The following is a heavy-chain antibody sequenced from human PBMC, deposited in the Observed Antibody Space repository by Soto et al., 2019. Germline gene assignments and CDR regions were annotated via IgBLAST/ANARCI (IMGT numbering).Heavy chain of an antibody. V-gene: IGHV4-59*12. CDR1: GGSISSYY. D-gene: IGHD4-17*01. Sequence: PSETLSLTCTVSGGSISSYYWSWIRQPPGKGLEWIGYIYYSGSTNYNPSLKSRVTISVDTSKNQFSLKLSSVTAAVTAVYYCARDDYGDYGFDYWGQGTLVTVSS. CDR2: IYYSGST. CDR3: ARDDYGDYGFDY. J-gene: IGHJ4*02.